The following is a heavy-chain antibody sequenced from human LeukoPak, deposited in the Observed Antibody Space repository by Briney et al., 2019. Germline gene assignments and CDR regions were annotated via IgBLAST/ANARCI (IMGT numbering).Heavy chain of an antibody. V-gene: IGHV4-30-4*07. CDR2: IYYSGST. CDR3: ARGASKTVYYYYYYMDV. D-gene: IGHD2-21*02. CDR1: GGSISSGGYS. J-gene: IGHJ6*03. Sequence: SETLSLTCAVSGGSISSGGYSWSWIRQPPGKGLEWIGYIYYSGSTYYNPSLKSRVTISVDTSKNQFSLKLSSVTAADTAVYYCARGASKTVYYYYYYMDVWGKGTTVTVSS.